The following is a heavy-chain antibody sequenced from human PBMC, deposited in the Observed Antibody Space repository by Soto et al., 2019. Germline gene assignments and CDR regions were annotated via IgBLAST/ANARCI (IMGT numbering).Heavy chain of an antibody. CDR3: TMQYYYDSSGYGY. CDR1: GFTFSNAW. V-gene: IGHV3-15*07. J-gene: IGHJ4*02. D-gene: IGHD3-22*01. CDR2: IKSKTDGGTT. Sequence: EVQLVESGGGLVKPGGSLRLSCAASGFTFSNAWMNWVRQAPGKGLAWVGRIKSKTDGGTTDYAAPVKGRFTISRDDSKNTRYLQMNSLKTEFTAVYYCTMQYYYDSSGYGYWGQGTLVTVSA.